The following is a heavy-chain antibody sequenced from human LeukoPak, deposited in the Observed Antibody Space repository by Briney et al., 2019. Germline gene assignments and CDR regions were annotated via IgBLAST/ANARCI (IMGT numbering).Heavy chain of an antibody. J-gene: IGHJ5*02. CDR3: AKDRGPIFCSSTSCRRRYNWFDP. D-gene: IGHD2-2*01. CDR1: GFTFDDYA. Sequence: QAGGSLRLSCAASGFTFDDYAMPWVRQAPGKGLEWVSGISWNSGSIGYADSVKGRFTISRDNAKNSLYPQMNSLRAEDTALYYCAKDRGPIFCSSTSCRRRYNWFDPWGQGTLVTVSS. V-gene: IGHV3-9*01. CDR2: ISWNSGSI.